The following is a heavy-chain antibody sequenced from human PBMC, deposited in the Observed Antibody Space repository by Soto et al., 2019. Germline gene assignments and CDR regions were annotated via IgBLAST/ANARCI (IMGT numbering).Heavy chain of an antibody. J-gene: IGHJ4*02. D-gene: IGHD4-17*01. Sequence: QVQLVQSGAEGKRPGASVKVSCKTSGYTFTSYAIHWVRQAPGQRPEWVGWINAGDGTTKYSQKLQDRVTISRYISATTAYMDLSSLKSEDTAVYYCARAPFGDYDYWGQGPLVTVSS. CDR2: INAGDGTT. CDR3: ARAPFGDYDY. V-gene: IGHV1-3*01. CDR1: GYTFTSYA.